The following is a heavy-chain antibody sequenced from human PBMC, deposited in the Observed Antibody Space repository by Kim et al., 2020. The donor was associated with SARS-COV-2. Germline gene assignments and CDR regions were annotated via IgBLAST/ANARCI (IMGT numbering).Heavy chain of an antibody. CDR3: ATTPGEAYFEH. V-gene: IGHV3-7*01. Sequence: CVDSVKGRFTISRDNAKTSVYLRKNSLRPEDTSVYYCATTPGEAYFEHWGQGALVTVSS. D-gene: IGHD1-26*01. J-gene: IGHJ4*02.